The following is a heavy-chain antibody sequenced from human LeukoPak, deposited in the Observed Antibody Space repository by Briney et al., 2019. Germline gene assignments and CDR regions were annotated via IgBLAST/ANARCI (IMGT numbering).Heavy chain of an antibody. CDR2: IYPSDSDT. Sequence: GESLKISCKASGYDFPTYWIGWVRQMPGKGLEWMGIIYPSDSDTRYSPSFQGQVTISADKSISTAYLQWSSLKASDTAMYYCARSSSSYNWFDPWGQGTLVTVSS. D-gene: IGHD6-6*01. J-gene: IGHJ5*02. CDR1: GYDFPTYW. V-gene: IGHV5-51*01. CDR3: ARSSSSYNWFDP.